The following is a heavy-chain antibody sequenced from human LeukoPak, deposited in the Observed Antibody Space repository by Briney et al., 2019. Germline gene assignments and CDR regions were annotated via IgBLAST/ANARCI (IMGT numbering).Heavy chain of an antibody. CDR2: INPSGGGT. V-gene: IGHV1-46*01. CDR1: GYTFTSYF. J-gene: IGHJ3*02. Sequence: ASVKVSCKASGYTFTSYFMHWVRQAPGQGLEWMGIINPSGGGTSYAQKFQGRVTMTRDTSTSTVYMELSSLRSEDTAVYYCARDPPNCSSTSCYGSSAFDIWGQGTMVTVSS. D-gene: IGHD2-2*01. CDR3: ARDPPNCSSTSCYGSSAFDI.